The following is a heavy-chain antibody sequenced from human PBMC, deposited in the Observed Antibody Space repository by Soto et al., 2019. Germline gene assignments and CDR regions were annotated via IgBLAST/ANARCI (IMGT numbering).Heavy chain of an antibody. CDR3: AKDRYYYDSSGYYYWASYYYYGMDV. Sequence: PGGSLRLSCAASGFTFSSYGMHWVRQAPCKGLEWVAVISYDGSNKYYADSVKGRFTISRDNSKNTLYLQMNSLRAEDTAVYYCAKDRYYYDSSGYYYWASYYYYGMDVWGQGTTVTVSS. CDR2: ISYDGSNK. J-gene: IGHJ6*02. V-gene: IGHV3-30*18. D-gene: IGHD3-22*01. CDR1: GFTFSSYG.